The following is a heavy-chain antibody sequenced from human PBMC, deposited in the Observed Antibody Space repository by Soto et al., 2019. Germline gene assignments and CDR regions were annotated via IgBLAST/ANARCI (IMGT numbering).Heavy chain of an antibody. CDR1: GYSISSGYY. J-gene: IGHJ6*02. CDR2: IYHSGST. D-gene: IGHD3-9*01. Sequence: PSETLSLTCAVSGYSISSGYYCGWIRQPPGKGLEWIGSIYHSGSTYYNPSLKSRVTISVDTSKNQFSLKLSSVTAADTAVYYCAREQSILTGYDYYYYGMDVWGQGTTVTVSS. V-gene: IGHV4-38-2*02. CDR3: AREQSILTGYDYYYYGMDV.